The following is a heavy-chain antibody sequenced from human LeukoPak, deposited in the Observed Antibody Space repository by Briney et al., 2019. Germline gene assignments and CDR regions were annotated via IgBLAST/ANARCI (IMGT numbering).Heavy chain of an antibody. CDR1: GFTFSSHS. CDR3: ARGGVYSTSAVDY. CDR2: ISSSGSTI. D-gene: IGHD6-6*01. Sequence: PGGSLRLSCAGSGFTFSSHSMNWVRQAPGKGLEWVSYISSSGSTIYYADSVKGRFTISRDNAKNTLYLQMNSLRAEDTAVYYCARGGVYSTSAVDYWGQGTLVTVSS. V-gene: IGHV3-48*04. J-gene: IGHJ4*02.